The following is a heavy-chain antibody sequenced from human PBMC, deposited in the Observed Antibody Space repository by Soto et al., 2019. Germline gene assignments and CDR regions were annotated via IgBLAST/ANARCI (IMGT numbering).Heavy chain of an antibody. V-gene: IGHV4-28*03. Sequence: PSETLSLTCAVSGYSISSSNWWGWIRQPPGKGLEWIGYIYHSGSTSYNPSLKSRVSISVDKSKNQFSLKLSSVTAADTAVYYCARDALTGYYYEKWGRGTLVTVSS. CDR2: IYHSGST. CDR1: GYSISSSNW. J-gene: IGHJ4*02. D-gene: IGHD3-22*01. CDR3: ARDALTGYYYEK.